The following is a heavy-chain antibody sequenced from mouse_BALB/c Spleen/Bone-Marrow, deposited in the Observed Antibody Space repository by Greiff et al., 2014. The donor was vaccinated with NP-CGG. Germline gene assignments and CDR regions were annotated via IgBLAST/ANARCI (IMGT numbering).Heavy chain of an antibody. CDR3: ARDGGSDDAMDY. CDR2: IYPYSGGT. V-gene: IGHV1S29*02. J-gene: IGHJ4*01. CDR1: GYTFTNYS. D-gene: IGHD1-1*02. Sequence: DVQLVESGAELVKPGASVKLSCKASGYTFTNYSMPWVKQSPGKRLEWIGYIYPYSGGTGYNEKFKGQATFTGDNSSNTVYMELRCLTSEFSSGECCARDGGSDDAMDYWGQGTSVTVSS.